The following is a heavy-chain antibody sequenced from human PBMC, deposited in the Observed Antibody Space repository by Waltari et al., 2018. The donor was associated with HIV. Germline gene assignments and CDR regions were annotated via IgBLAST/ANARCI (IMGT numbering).Heavy chain of an antibody. Sequence: VQLVESGGGSIKTGGSLRLSCAGSGFSVRNHWMDWVRQEPGKGLVWVARINSDGSTRNYADAVKGRFVISRDNSRNTVYLQLNSVKVEDTAVYFCARASHYIEFSTFDGDYYFDLWGRGTRVAVSS. J-gene: IGHJ4*02. CDR3: ARASHYIEFSTFDGDYYFDL. CDR1: GFSVRNHW. D-gene: IGHD3-9*01. CDR2: INSDGSTR. V-gene: IGHV3-74*01.